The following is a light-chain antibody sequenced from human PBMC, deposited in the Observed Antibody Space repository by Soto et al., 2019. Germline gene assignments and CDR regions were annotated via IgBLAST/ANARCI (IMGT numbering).Light chain of an antibody. J-gene: IGKJ5*01. CDR3: QQYNNWPPIT. CDR1: QSVSSN. Sequence: EVVLTQSPVTLSLSPGERATLSCRASQSVSSNLAWYQQKPGQAPSLLIYGASTRATGIPARFSGSGSGTEFTLTIISLQSEDFAVYYCQQYNNWPPITFGQGTRLEIK. V-gene: IGKV3-15*01. CDR2: GAS.